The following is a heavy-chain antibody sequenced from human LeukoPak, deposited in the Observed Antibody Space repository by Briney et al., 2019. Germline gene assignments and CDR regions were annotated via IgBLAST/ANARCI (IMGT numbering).Heavy chain of an antibody. D-gene: IGHD3-3*01. CDR1: GFTFSDYY. J-gene: IGHJ6*02. Sequence: GGSLRLSCAASGFTFSDYYMSWIRQAPGKGLEWVSYISSSGSTIYYADSVKGRFTISRDNSKNTLYLQMNSLRAEDTAVYYCARVKNGRFLEWSFWGVHYYYGMDVWGQGTTVTVSS. CDR3: ARVKNGRFLEWSFWGVHYYYGMDV. CDR2: ISSSGSTI. V-gene: IGHV3-11*04.